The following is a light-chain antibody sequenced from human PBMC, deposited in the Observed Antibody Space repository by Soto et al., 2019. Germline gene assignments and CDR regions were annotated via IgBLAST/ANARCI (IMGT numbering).Light chain of an antibody. CDR3: QQYGSSPGFT. CDR2: GAS. Sequence: EMVLTQSPGTLSLSPGERATLSCRASQSVSSSYLAWYQQKPGQAPRLFIYGASSRATGIPNRFSGSGSGTDFTLTISRLEPEDFAVYYCQQYGSSPGFTFGPGTKVDIK. V-gene: IGKV3-20*01. CDR1: QSVSSSY. J-gene: IGKJ3*01.